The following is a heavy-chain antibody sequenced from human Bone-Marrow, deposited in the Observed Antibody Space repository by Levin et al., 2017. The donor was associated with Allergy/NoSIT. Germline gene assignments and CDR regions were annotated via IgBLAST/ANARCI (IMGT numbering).Heavy chain of an antibody. CDR2: LNWNGGRT. D-gene: IGHD3-22*01. Sequence: RHGESLKISCEGSGFTFDDYGMTWVRQAPGKGLEWVSGLNWNGGRTAYADSVKGRFTVSRDNGKNSLYLQMNSLRAEDTALYYCVRASFYDISDYYYASPFDYWGQGTQVTFSS. J-gene: IGHJ4*02. CDR1: GFTFDDYG. V-gene: IGHV3-20*04. CDR3: VRASFYDISDYYYASPFDY.